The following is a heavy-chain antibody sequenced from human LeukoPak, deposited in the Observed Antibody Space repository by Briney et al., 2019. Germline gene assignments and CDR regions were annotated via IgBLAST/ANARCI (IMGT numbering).Heavy chain of an antibody. D-gene: IGHD2-2*01. CDR2: ISANKGTT. J-gene: IGHJ4*02. V-gene: IGHV1-18*01. CDR3: ARGLGYCSGTNCFAPLDY. CDR1: GYTFTGYG. Sequence: GASVKVSCKASGYTFTGYGLSWVRQAPGQGLEWMGWISANKGTTKYAQNLQGRVTMTTDTSTATAYMEVRSLRSHSTAMYFCARGLGYCSGTNCFAPLDYWGQGTLVTVSS.